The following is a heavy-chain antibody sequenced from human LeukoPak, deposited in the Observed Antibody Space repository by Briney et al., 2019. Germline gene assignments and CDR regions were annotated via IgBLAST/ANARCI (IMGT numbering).Heavy chain of an antibody. CDR1: GFTFRSYS. CDR3: ARDRGYSYGHDY. CDR2: ISSSSSYI. D-gene: IGHD5-18*01. V-gene: IGHV3-21*01. J-gene: IGHJ4*02. Sequence: GGSLRLSCAASGFTFRSYSMYWVRQAPGKGLEWVSSISSSSSYIYYADSVKGRFTISRDNAKNSLYLQMNSLRAEDTAVYYCARDRGYSYGHDYWGQGTLVTVSS.